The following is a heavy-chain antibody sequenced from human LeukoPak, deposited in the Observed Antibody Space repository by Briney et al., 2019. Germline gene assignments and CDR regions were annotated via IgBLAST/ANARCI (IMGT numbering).Heavy chain of an antibody. D-gene: IGHD6-13*01. J-gene: IGHJ4*02. V-gene: IGHV3-30*18. Sequence: GGSLRLSCPASGFSFSIDGMHWVRQAPGKGLEWVAVISEDGKNKYYADSVKGRITIYRDNSTNTVHIRIDSQPGTRTCKYDCAKDRETTASGTFDNWGQGNLVTVSS. CDR3: AKDRETTASGTFDN. CDR1: GFSFSIDG. CDR2: ISEDGKNK.